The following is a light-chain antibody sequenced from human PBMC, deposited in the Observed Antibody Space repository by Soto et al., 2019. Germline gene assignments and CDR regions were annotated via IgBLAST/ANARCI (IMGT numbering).Light chain of an antibody. J-gene: IGKJ1*01. V-gene: IGKV1-39*01. CDR2: GVS. Sequence: DIQMTQSPSSLSASVGDTVTITCRASQNISIYLNWYQQKPGKAPKVLIFGVSNLQRGVPSRFSGSGSGTDFTLTINSLQPEDVASYSCQQTYNSPPWTFGQGTKVEV. CDR1: QNISIY. CDR3: QQTYNSPPWT.